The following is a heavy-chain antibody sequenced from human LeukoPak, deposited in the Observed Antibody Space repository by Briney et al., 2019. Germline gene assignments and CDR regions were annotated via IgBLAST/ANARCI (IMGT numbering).Heavy chain of an antibody. D-gene: IGHD3-22*01. J-gene: IGHJ4*02. CDR2: IRNDGSNS. V-gene: IGHV3-30*02. CDR3: AKDRSYYDSGGFRNFDY. CDR1: ALTFNSCG. Sequence: GGSLRLSCAASALTFNSCGMHWVRQAPGKGLEWVAFIRNDGSNSYYADSVKGRFTISRDNSKNTLYLQMNSLRPEDTAVYYCAKDRSYYDSGGFRNFDYWGQGTLVTVSS.